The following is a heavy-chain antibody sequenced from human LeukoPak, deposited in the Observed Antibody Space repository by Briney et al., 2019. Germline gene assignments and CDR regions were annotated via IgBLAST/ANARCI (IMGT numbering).Heavy chain of an antibody. Sequence: SGTLSLTCTVSGVTITSSQWWSWVRQSPGKGLEWIGEINLSGRANYSTSLKTRVTMSMDESENQFSLSLASVTAADTAVYFCSRIMTLDITWWPADYWGPGTLVTVSS. CDR3: SRIMTLDITWWPADY. D-gene: IGHD2-15*01. V-gene: IGHV4-4*02. CDR2: INLSGRA. J-gene: IGHJ4*02. CDR1: GVTITSSQW.